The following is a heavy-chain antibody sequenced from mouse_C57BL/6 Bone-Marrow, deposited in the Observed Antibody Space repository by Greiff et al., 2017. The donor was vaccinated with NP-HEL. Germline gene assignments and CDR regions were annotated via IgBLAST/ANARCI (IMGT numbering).Heavy chain of an antibody. CDR1: GYTFTDYY. V-gene: IGHV1-19*01. CDR2: INPYNGGT. D-gene: IGHD2-5*01. CDR3: AREDYSNFYFDY. Sequence: VQLQQSGPVLVKPGASVKMSCKASGYTFTDYYMNWVKQSHGKSLEWIGVINPYNGGTSYNQKFKGKATLTVDKSSSTAYMDLNSLTSEDSAVYYCAREDYSNFYFDYWGQGTTLTVSS. J-gene: IGHJ2*01.